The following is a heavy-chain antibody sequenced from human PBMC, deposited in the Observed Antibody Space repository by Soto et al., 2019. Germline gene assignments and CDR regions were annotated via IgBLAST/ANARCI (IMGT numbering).Heavy chain of an antibody. CDR1: GGTFSSYA. V-gene: IGHV1-69*13. Sequence: SVKVSCKASGGTFSSYAISWVRQAPGQGLEWMGGIIPIFGTANYAQKFQGRVTITADESTSTAYMELSSLRSEDTAVYYCARDSADILTGYHFDYWGQGTLVTVSS. D-gene: IGHD3-9*01. CDR3: ARDSADILTGYHFDY. J-gene: IGHJ4*02. CDR2: IIPIFGTA.